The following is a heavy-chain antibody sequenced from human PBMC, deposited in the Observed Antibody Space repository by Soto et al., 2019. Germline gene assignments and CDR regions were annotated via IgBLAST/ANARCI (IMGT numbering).Heavy chain of an antibody. D-gene: IGHD3-22*01. CDR1: GFTFSSNA. Sequence: GGSLRLSCAASGFTFSSNAMSWVRRAPGKGLEWVSGMTGSGGITDYADSVKGQFTISRDNSRNTLYLQMNYLRVEDTAVYFCAKHTTFYVDRTGPWDYFDSWGQGTLVTVSS. CDR2: MTGSGGIT. CDR3: AKHTTFYVDRTGPWDYFDS. V-gene: IGHV3-23*01. J-gene: IGHJ4*02.